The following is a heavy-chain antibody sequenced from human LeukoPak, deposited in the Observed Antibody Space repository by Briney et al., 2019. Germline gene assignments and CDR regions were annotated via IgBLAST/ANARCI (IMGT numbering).Heavy chain of an antibody. J-gene: IGHJ3*02. Sequence: GGSLRLSCAASGFTFSSYSMNWVRQAPGKGLEWVSSISSSSSYIYYADSVKGRFTISRDNAKNSLYLQMNSLRAEDTAVYYCARDSGIVVVPAARFAFDIWGQGTMVTVSS. CDR1: GFTFSSYS. D-gene: IGHD2-2*01. CDR2: ISSSSSYI. V-gene: IGHV3-21*01. CDR3: ARDSGIVVVPAARFAFDI.